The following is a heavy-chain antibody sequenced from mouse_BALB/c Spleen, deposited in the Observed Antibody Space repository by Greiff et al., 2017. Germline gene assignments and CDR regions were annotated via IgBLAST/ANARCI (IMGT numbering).Heavy chain of an antibody. CDR2: IYPGDGDT. V-gene: IGHV1-80*01. CDR1: GYAFSSYW. Sequence: VHLVESGAELVRPGSSVKISCKASGYAFSSYWMNWVKQRPGQGLEWIGQIYPGDGDTNYNGKFKGKATLTADKSSSTAYMQLSSLTSEDSAVYFCARRGGYDDAMDYWGQGTSVTVSS. D-gene: IGHD2-2*01. J-gene: IGHJ4*01. CDR3: ARRGGYDDAMDY.